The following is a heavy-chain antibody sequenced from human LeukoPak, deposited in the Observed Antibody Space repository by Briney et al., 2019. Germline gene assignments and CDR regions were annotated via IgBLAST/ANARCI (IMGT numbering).Heavy chain of an antibody. CDR1: GFTFNNYN. CDR2: ITSGSSHI. V-gene: IGHV3-21*01. Sequence: TGGSLRLSCTASGFTFNNYNMNWVRQAPGKGLELGSSITSGSSHIYYADSVKGRFTISRDNAKSSLYLQMNSLRAEDTAVYYCARGFPPPYYDSSGYDYWGQGTLVTVSS. D-gene: IGHD3-22*01. J-gene: IGHJ4*02. CDR3: ARGFPPPYYDSSGYDY.